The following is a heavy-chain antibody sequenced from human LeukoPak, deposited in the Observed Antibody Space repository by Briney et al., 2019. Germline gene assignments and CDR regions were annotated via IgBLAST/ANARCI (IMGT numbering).Heavy chain of an antibody. J-gene: IGHJ3*02. CDR1: GFSFSGSA. V-gene: IGHV3-73*01. D-gene: IGHD3-16*01. CDR2: IRSKANTYAT. Sequence: GGSLKLSCAASGFSFSGSAMHWVRQASGKGLEWVGRIRSKANTYATAYVASVKGRFTISRDDSKNTTYLQMNSLKTEDTAVYYCTRTSFGWGAFDMWGQGTVVTVSS. CDR3: TRTSFGWGAFDM.